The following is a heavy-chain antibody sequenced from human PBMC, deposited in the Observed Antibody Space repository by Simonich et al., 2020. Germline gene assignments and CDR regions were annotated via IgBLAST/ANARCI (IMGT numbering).Heavy chain of an antibody. Sequence: QVQLQQWGAGLLKPSETLSLTCAVYGGSFSGYYWSWIRQPPGKGLEWIGEINHSGNTHQPPSLKMRVTISVDTSKNQFSLKRSSVTAADTAVYYCARHRLVDGTTGTTGVDYYYGMDVWGQGTTVTVSS. CDR2: INHSGNT. V-gene: IGHV4-34*01. CDR1: GGSFSGYY. CDR3: ARHRLVDGTTGTTGVDYYYGMDV. D-gene: IGHD1-1*01. J-gene: IGHJ6*02.